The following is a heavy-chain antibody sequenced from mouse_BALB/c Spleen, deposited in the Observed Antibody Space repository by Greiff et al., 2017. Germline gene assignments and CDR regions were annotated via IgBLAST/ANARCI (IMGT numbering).Heavy chain of an antibody. Sequence: EVKLMESGGGLVQPGGSRKLSCAASGFTFSSFGMHWVRQAPDKRLEWVATISSGGSYTYYPDSVKGRFTISRDNAKNTLYLQMSSLKSEDTAMYYCASELLRYGDYYAMDYWGQGTSVTVSS. J-gene: IGHJ4*01. CDR3: ASELLRYGDYYAMDY. D-gene: IGHD1-1*01. CDR2: ISSGGSYT. V-gene: IGHV5-6*03. CDR1: GFTFSSFG.